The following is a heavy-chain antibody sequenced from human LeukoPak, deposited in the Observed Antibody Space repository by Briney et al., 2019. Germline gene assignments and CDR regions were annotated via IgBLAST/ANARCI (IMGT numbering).Heavy chain of an antibody. CDR1: GGSISSGDYY. V-gene: IGHV4-30-4*01. CDR2: IYYSGST. J-gene: IGHJ5*02. Sequence: SQTLSLTCTVSGGSISSGDYYWSWIRLPPGKGLEWIGYIYYSGSTYYNPSLKSRVTISVDTSKNQFSLKLSSVTAADTAVYYCERETEEGWFDPWGQGTLVTVSS. CDR3: ERETEEGWFDP.